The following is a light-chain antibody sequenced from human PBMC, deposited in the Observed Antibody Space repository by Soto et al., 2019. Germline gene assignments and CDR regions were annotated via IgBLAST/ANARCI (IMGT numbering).Light chain of an antibody. J-gene: IGLJ2*01. Sequence: NFMLTQPHSVSESPGKTVTISCTRSSGDIAYNYVQWFQQRPGSAPTTVIYKDNQRPSVVTDRFSGSIDSSSNSASLTISGLKTEDEADYFCQSSYSSDVVFGGGTKVTVL. CDR2: KDN. CDR1: SGDIAYNY. CDR3: QSSYSSDVV. V-gene: IGLV6-57*04.